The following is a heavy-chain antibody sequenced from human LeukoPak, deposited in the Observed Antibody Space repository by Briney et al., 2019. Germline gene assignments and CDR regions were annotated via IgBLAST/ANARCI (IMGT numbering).Heavy chain of an antibody. J-gene: IGHJ4*02. Sequence: GGSLRLSCAASGFTFSTYAMSWVRQAPGQGLDWVSSISGSGDHTYYADSVKGRFTISRDNSKNTLYLQVDSLRAEDTAVYYCARAVGPYDYWGQGTLVTVSS. D-gene: IGHD3-10*01. V-gene: IGHV3-23*01. CDR1: GFTFSTYA. CDR3: ARAVGPYDY. CDR2: ISGSGDHT.